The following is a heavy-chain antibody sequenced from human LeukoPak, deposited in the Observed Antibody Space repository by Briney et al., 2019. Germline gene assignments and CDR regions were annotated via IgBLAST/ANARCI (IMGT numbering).Heavy chain of an antibody. CDR3: ATARDSNSNRGLYMDV. CDR1: GFTFRNYG. V-gene: IGHV3-33*01. J-gene: IGHJ6*03. CDR2: IWYDGSNK. D-gene: IGHD4-11*01. Sequence: GGSLRLSCAASGFTFRNYGMHWVRQVPGKGLEWVAVIWYDGSNKYYADYVKGRFTISRDNSKNTLYLQINSLRAEDTAVYYCATARDSNSNRGLYMDVWGKGTTVTVSS.